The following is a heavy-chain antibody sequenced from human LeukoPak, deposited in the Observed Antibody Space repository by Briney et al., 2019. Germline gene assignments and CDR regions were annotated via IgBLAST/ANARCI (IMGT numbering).Heavy chain of an antibody. Sequence: GGSLRLSCAASGFTFSSYWMSWVRQAPGKGLEWVANIKQDGSEKYYVDSVKGRFTISSDNAKNSLYLQMNSLRAEDTAVYYCARDPYSSSWYWGWYYYYYMDVWGKGTTVTVSS. V-gene: IGHV3-7*01. D-gene: IGHD6-13*01. CDR3: ARDPYSSSWYWGWYYYYYMDV. J-gene: IGHJ6*03. CDR2: IKQDGSEK. CDR1: GFTFSSYW.